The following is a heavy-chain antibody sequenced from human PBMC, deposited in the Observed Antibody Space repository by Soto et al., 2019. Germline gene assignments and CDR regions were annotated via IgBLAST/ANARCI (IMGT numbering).Heavy chain of an antibody. Sequence: ASVKVSCKASGYTFTSYGISWVRQAPGQGLEWMGWISAYNGNTNYAKKLQGRVNMTTDTSTSTAYMELRSLRSDNTALYYCARQGAYHHRNFYYYYGMDVWGQGTTVTVSS. D-gene: IGHD4-4*01. J-gene: IGHJ6*02. V-gene: IGHV1-18*01. CDR2: ISAYNGNT. CDR3: ARQGAYHHRNFYYYYGMDV. CDR1: GYTFTSYG.